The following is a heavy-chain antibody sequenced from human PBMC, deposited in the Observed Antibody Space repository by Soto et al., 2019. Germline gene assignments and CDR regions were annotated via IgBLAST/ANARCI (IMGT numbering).Heavy chain of an antibody. V-gene: IGHV3-48*01. CDR2: ISSSSSTI. Sequence: GGSLRLSCAASGFTFSSYSMNWVRQAPGKGLEWVSYISSSSSTIYYADSVKGRFTISRDNAKNSLYLQMNSLRAEDTAVYYCARSLLWFGDFFGGVEYYYYMDVWGKGTTVTVSS. CDR3: ARSLLWFGDFFGGVEYYYYMDV. D-gene: IGHD3-10*01. J-gene: IGHJ6*03. CDR1: GFTFSSYS.